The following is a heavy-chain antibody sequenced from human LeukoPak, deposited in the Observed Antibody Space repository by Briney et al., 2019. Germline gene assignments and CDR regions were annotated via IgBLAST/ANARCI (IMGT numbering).Heavy chain of an antibody. CDR2: INPSGGST. D-gene: IGHD5-24*01. CDR1: GYTFTSYY. Sequence: ASVKVSCKASGYTFTSYYMHWVRPAPGQGLEWMGIINPSGGSTSYAQKFQGRVTMTRDTSTSTVYMELSSLRSEDTAVYYCARDEEMATMGGLVDYWGQGTLVTVSS. J-gene: IGHJ4*02. V-gene: IGHV1-46*01. CDR3: ARDEEMATMGGLVDY.